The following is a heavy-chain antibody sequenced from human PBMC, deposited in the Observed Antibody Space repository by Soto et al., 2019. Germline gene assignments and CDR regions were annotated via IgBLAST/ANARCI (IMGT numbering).Heavy chain of an antibody. Sequence: LSLTCIVSGESISSSSYYWGWIRQPPGKGLEWIGSIYYSGRTYYNPSFKSRVTISIDTSKNQFSLKLSSVTATDTAVYYCARQRTTVVAQAYFDHWGQGALVTVSS. CDR3: ARQRTTVVAQAYFDH. CDR1: GESISSSSYY. V-gene: IGHV4-39*01. CDR2: IYYSGRT. D-gene: IGHD2-15*01. J-gene: IGHJ4*02.